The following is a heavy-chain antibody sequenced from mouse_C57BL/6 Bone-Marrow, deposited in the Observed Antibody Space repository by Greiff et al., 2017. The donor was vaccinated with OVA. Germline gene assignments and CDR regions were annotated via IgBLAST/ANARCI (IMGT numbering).Heavy chain of an antibody. CDR3: AREAGGYYAFDY. Sequence: VQLQQSGAELVKPGASVKMSCKASGYTFTSYWITWVKQRPGQGLEWIGDIYPGSGSTNYNEKFKSKATLTVDTSSSTAYMQLSSLTSEDSAVYYCAREAGGYYAFDYWGQGTTLTVSS. CDR1: GYTFTSYW. J-gene: IGHJ2*01. CDR2: IYPGSGST. V-gene: IGHV1-55*01. D-gene: IGHD2-3*01.